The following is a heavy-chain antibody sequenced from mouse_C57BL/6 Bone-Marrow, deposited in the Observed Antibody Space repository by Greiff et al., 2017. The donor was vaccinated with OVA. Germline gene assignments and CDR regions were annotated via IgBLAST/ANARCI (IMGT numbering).Heavy chain of an antibody. V-gene: IGHV1-47*01. Sequence: VKLVESGAELVKPGASVKMSCKASGYTFTTYPIEWMKQNHGKSLEWIGNFHPYNDDTKYNEKFKGKATLTVEKSSSTVYLELSRLTSDDSAVYYCARRDPYWYFDVWGTGTTVTVSS. CDR1: GYTFTTYP. J-gene: IGHJ1*03. CDR3: ARRDPYWYFDV. CDR2: FHPYNDDT. D-gene: IGHD3-3*01.